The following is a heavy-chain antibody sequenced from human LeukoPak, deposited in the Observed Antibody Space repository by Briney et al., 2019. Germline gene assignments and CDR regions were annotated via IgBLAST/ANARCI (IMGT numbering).Heavy chain of an antibody. CDR1: GYTFTSYG. CDR3: ARDGSSDGEYFDY. Sequence: VKVSFKASGYTFTSYGISWVRQAPGQGLEWMGWISAYNGNTNYAQKLQGRLTMTTDTSPRTAYRGLRSLRSDDTAVYYCARDGSSDGEYFDYWGQGTLVTVSS. J-gene: IGHJ4*02. V-gene: IGHV1-18*01. D-gene: IGHD6-6*01. CDR2: ISAYNGNT.